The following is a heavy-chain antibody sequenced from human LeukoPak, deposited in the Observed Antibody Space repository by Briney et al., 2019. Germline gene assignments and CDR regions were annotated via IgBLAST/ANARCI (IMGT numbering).Heavy chain of an antibody. CDR3: ARLWNYSTDYYYYYMDV. Sequence: SETLSLTCTVSGGSISSSSYYWGWIRQPPGKGLEWIGSIYYSGSTYYNPSLKSRVTISVDTSKNQFSLKLSSVTAADTAVYYCARLWNYSTDYYYYYMDVWGKGTTVTVSS. V-gene: IGHV4-39*07. CDR2: IYYSGST. J-gene: IGHJ6*03. CDR1: GGSISSSSYY. D-gene: IGHD1-7*01.